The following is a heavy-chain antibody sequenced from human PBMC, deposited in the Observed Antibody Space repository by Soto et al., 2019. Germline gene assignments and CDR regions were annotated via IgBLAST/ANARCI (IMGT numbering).Heavy chain of an antibody. Sequence: SETLSLTCTVSGGSISSGDYYWSWLRQPPGKGLEWIASIHHSGVTNYNPSLKSRIIMSIDTSTNQFSLKLTSVTAADTAVYYCTRHEGGAAADRPLDYWGQGTLVTVSS. D-gene: IGHD6-13*01. CDR1: GGSISSGDYY. J-gene: IGHJ4*02. V-gene: IGHV4-39*01. CDR2: IHHSGVT. CDR3: TRHEGGAAADRPLDY.